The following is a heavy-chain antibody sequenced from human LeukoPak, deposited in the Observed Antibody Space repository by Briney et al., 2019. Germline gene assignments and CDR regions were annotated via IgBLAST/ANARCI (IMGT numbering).Heavy chain of an antibody. J-gene: IGHJ3*01. CDR3: ARSGDYGDYGGSTDAFDF. D-gene: IGHD4-17*01. Sequence: PGGSLSLSCAASGFSFSTYSMNWVRRAPGMGLEWVSSISSSSTYIYYVDSMKGRLTVSRDNAKNSLYLQMHSLRAEDTAVYYCARSGDYGDYGGSTDAFDFWGQGTMVTVSS. CDR1: GFSFSTYS. V-gene: IGHV3-21*01. CDR2: ISSSSTYI.